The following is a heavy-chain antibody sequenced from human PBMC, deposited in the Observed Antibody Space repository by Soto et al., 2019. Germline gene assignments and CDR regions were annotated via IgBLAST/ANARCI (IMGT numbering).Heavy chain of an antibody. Sequence: ASVKVSCKASGYTFTSYGISWVRQAPGQGLEWMGWISAYNGNTNYAQKLQGRVTMTTDTSTSTAYVELRSLRSDDTAVYYCARLRRPRHSSGWSYYFDYWGQGTLVTVSS. CDR1: GYTFTSYG. CDR3: ARLRRPRHSSGWSYYFDY. V-gene: IGHV1-18*01. D-gene: IGHD6-19*01. J-gene: IGHJ4*02. CDR2: ISAYNGNT.